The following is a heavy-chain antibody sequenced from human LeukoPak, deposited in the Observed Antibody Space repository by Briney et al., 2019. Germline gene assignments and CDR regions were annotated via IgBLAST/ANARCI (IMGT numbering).Heavy chain of an antibody. CDR3: ARGVAMTDV. Sequence: SCAASGFTFSSYAMHWVRQAPGKGLEWVAVISYDGSNKYYADSVKGRFTISRDNSKNTLYLQMNSLRAEDTAVYYCARGVAMTDVWGQGTTVTVSS. J-gene: IGHJ6*02. CDR2: ISYDGSNK. CDR1: GFTFSSYA. V-gene: IGHV3-30-3*01.